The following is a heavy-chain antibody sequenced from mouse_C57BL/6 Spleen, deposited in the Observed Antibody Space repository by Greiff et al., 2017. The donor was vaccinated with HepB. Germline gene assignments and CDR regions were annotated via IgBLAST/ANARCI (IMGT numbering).Heavy chain of an antibody. CDR3: ASQFYDGYNY. J-gene: IGHJ2*01. V-gene: IGHV5-17*01. Sequence: EVMLVESGGGLVKPGGSLKLSCAASGFTFSDYGMHWVRQAPEKGLEWVAYISSGSSTIYYADTVKGRFTISRDNAKNTLFLQMTSLRSEDTAMYYCASQFYDGYNYWGQGTTLTVSS. D-gene: IGHD2-3*01. CDR1: GFTFSDYG. CDR2: ISSGSSTI.